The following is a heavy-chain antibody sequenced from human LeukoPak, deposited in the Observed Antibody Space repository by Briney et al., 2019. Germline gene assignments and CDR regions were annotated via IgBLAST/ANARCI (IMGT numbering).Heavy chain of an antibody. V-gene: IGHV4-39*01. CDR2: IYSGGTT. CDR1: GGSISSDSYY. Sequence: SETLSLTCSVSGGSISSDSYYWGWIRQPPGTGLEGIGSIYSGGTTYYNPSLTSRVTISVDTSKNQFSLKLTSVTAADAAAYYCARHSRNCSGGYCYLYYWGQGTLVTVSS. D-gene: IGHD2-15*01. J-gene: IGHJ4*02. CDR3: ARHSRNCSGGYCYLYY.